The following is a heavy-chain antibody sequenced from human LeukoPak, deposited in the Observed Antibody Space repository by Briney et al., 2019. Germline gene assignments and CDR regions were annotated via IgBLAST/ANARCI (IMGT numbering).Heavy chain of an antibody. V-gene: IGHV3-30*04. CDR1: GFTFSSYA. CDR3: ARGDGYSHPMDV. CDR2: ISYDGSNK. J-gene: IGHJ6*03. Sequence: GGSLRLSCAASGFTFSSYAMHWVRQAPGKGLEWVAVISYDGSNKYYADSVKGRFTISRDNSKNTLYLQVNSLRAEDTAVYYCARGDGYSHPMDVWGKGTTVTVS. D-gene: IGHD5-24*01.